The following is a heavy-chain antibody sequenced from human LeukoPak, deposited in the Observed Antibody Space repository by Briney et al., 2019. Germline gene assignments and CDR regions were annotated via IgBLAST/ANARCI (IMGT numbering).Heavy chain of an antibody. CDR1: GFTFAGYR. Sequence: GGSLRLSCAASGFTFAGYRISWVRQAPGKGLEWVANIKQDASEEYYVDSVKGRFTISRDNAKNSLYLQMNSLRAEDTAVYYCVRDRGWASVDDWGQGTLVTVSS. J-gene: IGHJ4*02. CDR3: VRDRGWASVDD. CDR2: IKQDASEE. D-gene: IGHD1-26*01. V-gene: IGHV3-7*01.